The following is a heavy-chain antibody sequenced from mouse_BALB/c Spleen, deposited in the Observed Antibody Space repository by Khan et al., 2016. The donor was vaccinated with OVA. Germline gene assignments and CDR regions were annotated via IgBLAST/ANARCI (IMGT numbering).Heavy chain of an antibody. D-gene: IGHD1-1*01. CDR1: GYIFTDYY. Sequence: QVQLQQSGPELVRPGTSVKISCKASGYIFTDYYINWVKQKPGQGLAWIGWIYPGNGNTKYNEKFKGMATLTVDTSSSTAYMDFSSLTSEDTAVYFCARGGYYGNSLFDYWGQGTTLTVSS. V-gene: IGHV1-84*02. CDR3: ARGGYYGNSLFDY. CDR2: IYPGNGNT. J-gene: IGHJ2*01.